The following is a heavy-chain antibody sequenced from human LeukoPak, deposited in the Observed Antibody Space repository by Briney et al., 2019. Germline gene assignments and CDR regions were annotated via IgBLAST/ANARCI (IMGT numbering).Heavy chain of an antibody. D-gene: IGHD1-26*01. V-gene: IGHV3-30*03. J-gene: IGHJ4*02. CDR2: ISYDGSNK. CDR3: ARDLSSGYSGNYGAFEY. Sequence: GGSLRLSCAASGFTFSSYGMHWVRQAPGKGLEWVAVISYDGSNKYYADSVKGRFTISRDNSKNTVYLQMNSLRAEDTAVYYCARDLSSGYSGNYGAFEYWGQGTLVIVSS. CDR1: GFTFSSYG.